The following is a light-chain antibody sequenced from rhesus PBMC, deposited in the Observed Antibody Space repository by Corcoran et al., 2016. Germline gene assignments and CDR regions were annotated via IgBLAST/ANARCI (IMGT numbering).Light chain of an antibody. CDR3: QQYSSRLT. V-gene: IGKV1-22*01. Sequence: DIQMTQSPSSLSASVGDTVTITVRTSQGISSGLAWYQQKSGKAPKLLFYKASSLQSGAPSRFSGSGSGTDFPITISSLQSEAFATYYCQQYSSRLTFDGGTKVEVK. J-gene: IGKJ4*01. CDR1: QGISSG. CDR2: KAS.